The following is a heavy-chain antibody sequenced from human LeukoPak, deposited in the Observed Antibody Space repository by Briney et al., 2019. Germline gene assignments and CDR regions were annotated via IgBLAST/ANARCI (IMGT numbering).Heavy chain of an antibody. V-gene: IGHV3-23*01. Sequence: GGYLRLYCAASGFTFSSYAMSWVRQAPGKGLEWVSTISGSGDSTYYADSVKGRFTISRDNSKNTLYLQMNSLRAEDTAVYYCAKVGGSRDIVVVVAVTFDYWGQGTLVTVSS. J-gene: IGHJ4*02. CDR2: ISGSGDST. CDR1: GFTFSSYA. D-gene: IGHD2-15*01. CDR3: AKVGGSRDIVVVVAVTFDY.